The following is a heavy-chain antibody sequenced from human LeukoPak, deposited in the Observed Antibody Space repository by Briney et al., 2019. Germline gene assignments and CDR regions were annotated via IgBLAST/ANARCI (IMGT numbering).Heavy chain of an antibody. Sequence: PGGSLRLSCAASGFTFSNSWMHWVRQALGKGLVWVSRINSDGKTTTYADSVKGRFTISRDNAKNTLYLQMNSLSAEDTAVYYCARDYPPDWGQGTLVTVSS. CDR1: GFTFSNSW. CDR2: INSDGKTT. CDR3: ARDYPPD. J-gene: IGHJ4*02. V-gene: IGHV3-74*01.